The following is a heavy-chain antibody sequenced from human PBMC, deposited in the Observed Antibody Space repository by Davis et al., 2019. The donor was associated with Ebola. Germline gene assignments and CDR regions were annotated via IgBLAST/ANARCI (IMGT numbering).Heavy chain of an antibody. CDR2: INTYGIGT. V-gene: IGHV3-23*05. CDR3: AKVPVEVADEYFQD. D-gene: IGHD2-21*02. Sequence: GGSLRLSCSTSGFPFSNYAMSWVRQAPGKGLEWVSSINTYGIGTYYADSVKGRFTISRDNSKNTLFLHMNGLGDQDTALYFCAKVPVEVADEYFQDWGQGTLVTVSS. J-gene: IGHJ1*01. CDR1: GFPFSNYA.